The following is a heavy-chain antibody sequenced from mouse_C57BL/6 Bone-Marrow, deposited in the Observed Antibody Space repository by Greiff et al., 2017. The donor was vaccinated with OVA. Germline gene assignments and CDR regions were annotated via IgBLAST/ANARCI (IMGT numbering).Heavy chain of an antibody. CDR1: GYTFTSYW. Sequence: QVQLKQSGAELVRPGSSVKLSCKASGYTFTSYWMDWVKQRPGQGLEWIGNIYPSDSETHYNQKFKDKATLTVDKSSSTAYMQLSSLTSEDSAVDYCARGGSSCWYFEVWGTGTAVTVSS. D-gene: IGHD1-1*01. V-gene: IGHV1-61*01. CDR2: IYPSDSET. J-gene: IGHJ1*03. CDR3: ARGGSSCWYFEV.